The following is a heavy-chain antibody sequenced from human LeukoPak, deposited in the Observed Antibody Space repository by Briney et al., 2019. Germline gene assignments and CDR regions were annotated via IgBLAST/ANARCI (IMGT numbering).Heavy chain of an antibody. J-gene: IGHJ4*02. CDR2: INPNSGGT. D-gene: IGHD3-22*01. CDR3: ARGYDSSGYYPMGY. V-gene: IGHV1-2*02. CDR1: GYTFTGYY. Sequence: ASVKVSCKASGYTFTGYYMHWVRQAPGQGLESMGWINPNSGGTNYAQKFQGRVTMTRDTSISTAYMELSRLRSDDTAVYYCARGYDSSGYYPMGYWGQGTLVTVSS.